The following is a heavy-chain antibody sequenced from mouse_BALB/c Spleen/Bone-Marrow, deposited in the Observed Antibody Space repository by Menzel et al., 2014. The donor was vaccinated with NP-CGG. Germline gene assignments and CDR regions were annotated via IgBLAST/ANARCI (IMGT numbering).Heavy chain of an antibody. Sequence: QLQESGPELVKPGASVKMSCKASGFTFTSYVMHWVKQKPGQGLEWIGYINPYNDGTKYNEKFKGKATLTSVKSSSTAYMELSSLTSEDSAVYYCARGGYGNVYYAMDYWGQGTSVTVSS. CDR1: GFTFTSYV. D-gene: IGHD2-10*02. CDR2: INPYNDGT. CDR3: ARGGYGNVYYAMDY. J-gene: IGHJ4*01. V-gene: IGHV1-14*01.